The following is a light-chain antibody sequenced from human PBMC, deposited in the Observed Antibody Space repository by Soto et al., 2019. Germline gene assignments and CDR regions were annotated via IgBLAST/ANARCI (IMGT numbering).Light chain of an antibody. CDR1: QSISSW. V-gene: IGKV1-5*03. J-gene: IGKJ1*01. Sequence: DIQMTQSPSTLSASVGDRVTITCRASQSISSWLAWYQQKPGKTPKLLIYKASSLESGAPSRFSGSGSGTEFTLTISSLQPDDFATYYCQQYNNWPPWTFGQGTKVDIK. CDR2: KAS. CDR3: QQYNNWPPWT.